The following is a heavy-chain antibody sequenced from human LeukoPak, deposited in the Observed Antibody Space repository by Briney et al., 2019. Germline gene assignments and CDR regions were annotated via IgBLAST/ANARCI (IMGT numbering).Heavy chain of an antibody. CDR2: ISSSSSYI. J-gene: IGHJ6*02. Sequence: GGSLRLSCAASGFTFSSYSMNWVRQAPGKGLEWVSSISSSSSYIYYADSVKGRFTISRDNAKNSLYLQMNSLRAEDTAVYYCAREFWAAAMDVWGQGTTVTVSS. V-gene: IGHV3-21*01. D-gene: IGHD2-2*01. CDR1: GFTFSSYS. CDR3: AREFWAAAMDV.